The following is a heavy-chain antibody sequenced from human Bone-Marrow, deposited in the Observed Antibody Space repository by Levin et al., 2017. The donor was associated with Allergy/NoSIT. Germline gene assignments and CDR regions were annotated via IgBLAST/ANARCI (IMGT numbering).Heavy chain of an antibody. CDR3: TTGTYLDY. CDR1: GFSFSDST. V-gene: IGHV3-73*01. CDR2: IRGKNNKYAT. D-gene: IGHD1-7*01. J-gene: IGHJ4*02. Sequence: PGESLKISCAASGFSFSDSTMYWVRQASGKGLEWVGRIRGKNNKYATVYSASVEGRFTFSRDDSENTAYLQMNSLKTEDTAMYFCTTGTYLDYWGQGTLVTVSS.